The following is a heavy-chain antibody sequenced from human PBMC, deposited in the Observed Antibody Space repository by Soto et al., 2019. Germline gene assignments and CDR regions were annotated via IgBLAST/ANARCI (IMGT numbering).Heavy chain of an antibody. CDR1: GFSLRTTGVG. V-gene: IGHV2-5*02. D-gene: IGHD3-16*01. CDR3: AHTWGLPFDY. CDR2: FYWDDDK. Sequence: QITLKESGPTLVKPTQTLTLTCTYSGFSLRTTGVGVGWIRQPPGKALEWLGIFYWDDDKRYSPSLKNRLTLTNDISKSRVVLTWTNMDPVDTATYYCAHTWGLPFDYWGQGTLVIVSS. J-gene: IGHJ4*02.